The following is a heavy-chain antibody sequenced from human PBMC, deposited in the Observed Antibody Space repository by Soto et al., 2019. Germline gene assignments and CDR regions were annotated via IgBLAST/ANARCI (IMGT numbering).Heavy chain of an antibody. V-gene: IGHV4-4*02. CDR3: ARGSTGLLDY. J-gene: IGHJ4*02. Sequence: SETLSVTCAVSYGSISSANWWSWVRQPPGKGLEWIGEIYHSGSTNYNPSLKSRVTISVDKSKNQFSLELNSVTAADTAVYYCARGSTGLLDYWGQGTLVTVSS. CDR2: IYHSGST. D-gene: IGHD2-8*02. CDR1: YGSISSANW.